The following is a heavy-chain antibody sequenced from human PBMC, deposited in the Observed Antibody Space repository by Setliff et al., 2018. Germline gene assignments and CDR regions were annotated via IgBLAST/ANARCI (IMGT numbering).Heavy chain of an antibody. CDR2: INHSGKT. Sequence: SETLSLTCAVSGGSISSGNWWSWARQTPGKGLEWIGEINHSGKTNHKPSLKSRVTMSVDKSKNQFSLKLNSVTAADTAVYYCARSYSNSLEYWGQGTLVTVSS. D-gene: IGHD4-4*01. J-gene: IGHJ4*02. V-gene: IGHV4-4*02. CDR1: GGSISSGNW. CDR3: ARSYSNSLEY.